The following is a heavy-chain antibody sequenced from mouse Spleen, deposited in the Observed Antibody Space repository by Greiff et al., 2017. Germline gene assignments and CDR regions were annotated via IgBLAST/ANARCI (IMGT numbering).Heavy chain of an antibody. CDR2: IYPGDGDT. D-gene: IGHD1-1*02. Sequence: VKLQESGPELVKPGASVKISCKASGYAFSSSWMNWVKQRPGKGLEWIGRIYPGDGDTNYNGKFKGKATLTADKSSSTAYMQLSSLTSEDSAVYFCARGGGTGEYYFDYWGQGTTLTVSS. CDR3: ARGGGTGEYYFDY. J-gene: IGHJ2*01. V-gene: IGHV1-82*01. CDR1: GYAFSSSW.